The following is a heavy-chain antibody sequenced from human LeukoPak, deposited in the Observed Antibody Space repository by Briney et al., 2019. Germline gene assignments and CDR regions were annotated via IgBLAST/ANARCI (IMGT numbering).Heavy chain of an antibody. Sequence: PGGSLRLSCAASGFTFSSHAMSWVRQAPGKGLEWVSAISGSGGSTYYADSVKGRFTISRDNSKNTLHLQMNSLRAEDTAVYYCAKDLSMRYYDSSGPGYWGQGTLVTVSS. J-gene: IGHJ4*02. D-gene: IGHD3-22*01. CDR1: GFTFSSHA. CDR2: ISGSGGST. V-gene: IGHV3-23*01. CDR3: AKDLSMRYYDSSGPGY.